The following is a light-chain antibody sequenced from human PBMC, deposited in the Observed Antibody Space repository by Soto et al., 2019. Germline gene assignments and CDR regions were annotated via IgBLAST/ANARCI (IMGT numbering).Light chain of an antibody. Sequence: QLVLTQSPSASASLGASVKLTCTLSSGHSSYAIAWHQQQPEKGPRYLMKLNSDGTHSKGDGIPDRFSGSSSGAERYLTIARLQSEDEADYYCQTWGTGIYVVGGGTQLTVL. V-gene: IGLV4-69*01. CDR3: QTWGTGIYV. CDR2: LNSDGTH. CDR1: SGHSSYA. J-gene: IGLJ7*01.